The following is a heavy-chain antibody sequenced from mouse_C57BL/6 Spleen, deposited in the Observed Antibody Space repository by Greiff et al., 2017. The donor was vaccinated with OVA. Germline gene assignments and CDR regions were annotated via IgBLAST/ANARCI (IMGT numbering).Heavy chain of an antibody. V-gene: IGHV1-26*01. CDR2: INPNNGGT. D-gene: IGHD4-1*01. J-gene: IGHJ3*01. CDR1: GYTFTDYY. CDR3: ARPWDRMFAY. Sequence: EVKLQQSGPELVKPGASVKISCKASGYTFTDYYMNWVKQSHGKSLEWIGDINPNNGGTSYNQKFKGKATLTVDKSSSTAYMELRSLTSEDSAVYYCARPWDRMFAYWGQGTLVTVSA.